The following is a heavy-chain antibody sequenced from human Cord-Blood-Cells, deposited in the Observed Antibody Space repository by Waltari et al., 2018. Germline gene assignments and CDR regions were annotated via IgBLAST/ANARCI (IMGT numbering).Heavy chain of an antibody. CDR2: INHSGST. Sequence: QVQLQPWGAGLLKPSETLSLHCAGYVGSFSGYSWRWLRQPPGKGLEWIGEINHSGSTNYNPSLKSRVTISVDTSKNQFSLKLSSVTAADTAVYYCARAPRTDPGWFDPWGQGTLVTVSS. CDR1: VGSFSGYS. D-gene: IGHD1-1*01. J-gene: IGHJ5*02. V-gene: IGHV4-34*01. CDR3: ARAPRTDPGWFDP.